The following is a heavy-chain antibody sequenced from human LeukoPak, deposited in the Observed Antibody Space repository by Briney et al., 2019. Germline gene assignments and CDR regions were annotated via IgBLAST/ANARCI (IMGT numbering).Heavy chain of an antibody. CDR1: GYSISSGYY. V-gene: IGHV4-38-2*01. CDR3: ARVEPGPTWYFDL. J-gene: IGHJ2*01. D-gene: IGHD1-7*01. CDR2: IYHSGST. Sequence: PSETLSLICAVSGYSISSGYYWGWIRQPPGKGLEWIGSIYHSGSTYYSPSLKSRVTISIDTSKNQFSLKLSSVTAADTAVYYCARVEPGPTWYFDLWGRGTLVTVSS.